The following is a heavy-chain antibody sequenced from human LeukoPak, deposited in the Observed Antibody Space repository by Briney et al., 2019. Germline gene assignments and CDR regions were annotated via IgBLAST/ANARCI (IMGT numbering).Heavy chain of an antibody. Sequence: SETLSLTCTVAGGSISSRYWTWIRRPPGRGLEWIGYASVTGNPDYTLSLKSRVTISVDTSKNQFSLRLTSVTAADTAIYYCASDFTQGGGLLEYWGQGLLVTVS. J-gene: IGHJ4*02. CDR1: GGSISSRY. D-gene: IGHD3-16*01. V-gene: IGHV4-59*11. CDR3: ASDFTQGGGLLEY. CDR2: ASVTGNP.